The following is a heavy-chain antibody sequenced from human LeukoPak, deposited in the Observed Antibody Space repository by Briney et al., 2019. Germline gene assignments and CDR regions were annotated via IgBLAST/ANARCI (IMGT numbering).Heavy chain of an antibody. D-gene: IGHD1-7*01. V-gene: IGHV1-69*13. J-gene: IGHJ5*02. Sequence: ASVKVSCKASGGTFSSYAISWVRQAPGQGLEWMGGIIPIFGTANYAQKFQGRVTITADESTSTAYMELRSLRSDDTAVYYCAGEWNWNYGWFDPWGQGTLVTVSS. CDR2: IIPIFGTA. CDR3: AGEWNWNYGWFDP. CDR1: GGTFSSYA.